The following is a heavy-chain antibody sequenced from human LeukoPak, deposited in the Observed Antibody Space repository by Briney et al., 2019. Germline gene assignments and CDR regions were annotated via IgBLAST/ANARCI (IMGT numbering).Heavy chain of an antibody. V-gene: IGHV1-8*03. Sequence: ASVKVSCKASGYTFTSYDINWVRQATGQGLEWMGWMNPNRGNTGYAQKFQGRVTITRNTSISTAYMELSSLRSEDTAVYYCARGLGYCSGGSCYPRWGQGTLVTVSS. J-gene: IGHJ4*02. CDR1: GYTFTSYD. CDR3: ARGLGYCSGGSCYPR. CDR2: MNPNRGNT. D-gene: IGHD2-15*01.